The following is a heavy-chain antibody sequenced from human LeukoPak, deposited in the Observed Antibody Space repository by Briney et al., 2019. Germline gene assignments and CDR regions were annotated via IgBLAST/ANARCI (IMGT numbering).Heavy chain of an antibody. CDR3: ARTIFSDYGDHTRAFDP. J-gene: IGHJ5*02. CDR2: IYHSGST. Sequence: SQTLSLTCAVSGGSISSGGYSWSWIRQPPGKGLEWIGYIYHSGSTYYNPSLKSRVTISVDRSKNQFSLKLSSVTAADTAVYYCARTIFSDYGDHTRAFDPWGQGTLVTVFS. D-gene: IGHD4-17*01. V-gene: IGHV4-30-2*01. CDR1: GGSISSGGYS.